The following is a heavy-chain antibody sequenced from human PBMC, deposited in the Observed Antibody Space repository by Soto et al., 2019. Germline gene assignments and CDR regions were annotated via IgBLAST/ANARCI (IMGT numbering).Heavy chain of an antibody. CDR3: ARDPLRCLRGMDV. CDR1: GFTFSSYS. D-gene: IGHD3-3*01. J-gene: IGHJ6*02. V-gene: IGHV3-48*02. Sequence: EVQLVESGGGLVQPGGSLRLSCAASGFTFSSYSMNWVRQAPGKGLEWVSYISSSSSTIYYADSVKGRFTISRDNAKNSVYLQMNSLRDEDSAVYYCARDPLRCLRGMDVWGQGTTVTVS. CDR2: ISSSSSTI.